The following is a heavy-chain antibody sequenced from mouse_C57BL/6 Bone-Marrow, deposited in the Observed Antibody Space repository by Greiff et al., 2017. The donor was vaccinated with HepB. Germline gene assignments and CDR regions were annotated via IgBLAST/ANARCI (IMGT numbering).Heavy chain of an antibody. CDR2: IWSGGST. CDR3: ALYGSSPYCYAMDY. CDR1: GFSLTSYG. J-gene: IGHJ4*01. D-gene: IGHD1-1*01. V-gene: IGHV2-2*01. Sequence: QVQLKESGPGLVQPSQSLSITCTVSGFSLTSYGVHWVRQSPGKGLEWLGVIWSGGSTDYNAAFISRLSISKDNSKSQVFFKMNSLQADDTAIYYCALYGSSPYCYAMDYWGQGTSVTVSS.